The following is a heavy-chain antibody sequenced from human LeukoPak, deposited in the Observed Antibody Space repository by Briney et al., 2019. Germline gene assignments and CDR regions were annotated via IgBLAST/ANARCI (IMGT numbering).Heavy chain of an antibody. V-gene: IGHV3-66*01. CDR1: GFTVSSNY. D-gene: IGHD3-22*01. Sequence: GGSLRLSCAASGFTVSSNYMSWVRQAPGKGLEWVSVIYSGGSTYYADSVKGRFTISRDNSKNTLYLQMNSLRAEDTAVYYCAGTSITMIVVVWGQGTLVTVSS. CDR3: AGTSITMIVVV. CDR2: IYSGGST. J-gene: IGHJ4*02.